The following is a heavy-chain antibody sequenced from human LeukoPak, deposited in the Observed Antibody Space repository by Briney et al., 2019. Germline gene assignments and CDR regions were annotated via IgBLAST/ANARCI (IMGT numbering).Heavy chain of an antibody. J-gene: IGHJ3*02. Sequence: PGGSLRLSCAASGFTFSSYGMHWVRQAPGKGLEWVAVIWYGGSNKYYADSVKGRFTISRDNSKNTLYLQMNSLGAEDTAVYYCAKDNGGGTHAFDIWGQGTMVTVSS. CDR3: AKDNGGGTHAFDI. CDR2: IWYGGSNK. CDR1: GFTFSSYG. V-gene: IGHV3-30*02. D-gene: IGHD4-23*01.